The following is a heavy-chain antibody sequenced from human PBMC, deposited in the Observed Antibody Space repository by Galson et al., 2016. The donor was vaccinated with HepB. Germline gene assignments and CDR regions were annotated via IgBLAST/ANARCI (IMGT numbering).Heavy chain of an antibody. CDR3: AREMLAATGSDY. D-gene: IGHD2-8*01. Sequence: SLRLSCAASGFTFSSYSMNWVRQAPGKGLEWVSSISSSTNYIDYADSVKGRFTISRDNAKNPLYLQMNSLRDEDTAVYYCAREMLAATGSDYWCRGTLVTVSS. CDR2: ISSSTNYI. J-gene: IGHJ4*02. CDR1: GFTFSSYS. V-gene: IGHV3-21*01.